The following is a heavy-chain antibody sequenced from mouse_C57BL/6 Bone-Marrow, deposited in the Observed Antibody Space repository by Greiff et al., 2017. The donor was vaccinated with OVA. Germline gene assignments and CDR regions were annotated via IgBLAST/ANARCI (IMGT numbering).Heavy chain of an antibody. V-gene: IGHV1-50*01. Sequence: QVQLQQPGAELVKPGASVKLSCKASGYTFTSYWMPWVKQRPGQGLEWIGEIDPSDSYTNYNQKFKGKATLTVDTSSSTAYMQLSSLTSEDSAVYYCARGGAITTVVAFDYWGQGTTLTVSS. CDR2: IDPSDSYT. J-gene: IGHJ2*01. CDR1: GYTFTSYW. CDR3: ARGGAITTVVAFDY. D-gene: IGHD1-1*01.